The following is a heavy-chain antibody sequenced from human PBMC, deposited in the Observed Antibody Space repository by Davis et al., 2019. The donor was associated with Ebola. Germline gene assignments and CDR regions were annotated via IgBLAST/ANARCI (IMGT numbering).Heavy chain of an antibody. Sequence: ASVKVSCKASGDAFINSYVHWVRQAPGQGLEWMGIINPSGGSTNYAQKFQGRVTMTRDTSTSTVYMELSSLRSEDTAVYYCARRLYCGGGSCYEYYYGMDVWGQGTTVTVSS. CDR3: ARRLYCGGGSCYEYYYGMDV. J-gene: IGHJ6*02. CDR1: GDAFINSY. CDR2: INPSGGST. V-gene: IGHV1-46*01. D-gene: IGHD2-15*01.